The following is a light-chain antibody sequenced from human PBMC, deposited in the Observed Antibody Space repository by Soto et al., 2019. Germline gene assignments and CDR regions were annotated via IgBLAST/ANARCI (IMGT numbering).Light chain of an antibody. Sequence: IVLTQSPATVSLSPGERATLSCRASQSVMRNLAWYQQKPGQAPRLLIYGASTRATGIPARFSGSGSGTDFTLTISSLQSEDFAVYYCQQYNNWPVIFGQGTKVEIK. J-gene: IGKJ1*01. CDR3: QQYNNWPVI. V-gene: IGKV3-15*01. CDR2: GAS. CDR1: QSVMRN.